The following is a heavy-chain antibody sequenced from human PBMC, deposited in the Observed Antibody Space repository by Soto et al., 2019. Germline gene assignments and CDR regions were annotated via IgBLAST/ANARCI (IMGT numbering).Heavy chain of an antibody. CDR3: ARGGYSYGYNYYYYMDV. D-gene: IGHD5-18*01. CDR2: ISAYNGNT. CDR1: GYTFTSYG. V-gene: IGHV1-18*01. J-gene: IGHJ6*03. Sequence: GASVKVSCKASGYTFTSYGISWVRQAPGQGLEWMGWISAYNGNTNYAQKLQGRVTMTTDTSTSTAYMELRSLRSGDTAVYYCARGGYSYGYNYYYYMDVWGKGTTVTVSS.